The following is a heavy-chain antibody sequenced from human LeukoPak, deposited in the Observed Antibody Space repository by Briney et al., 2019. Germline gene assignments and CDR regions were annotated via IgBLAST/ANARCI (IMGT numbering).Heavy chain of an antibody. J-gene: IGHJ4*02. CDR1: GFTFSSYG. Sequence: SGGSLRLSCAASGFTFSSYGMHWVRQAPGKGLESVAFIRSDENNKYYGDSVKGRFTISRDNAKNSLYLQMNSLRDEDTAVYYCARGPMYSSRFAGDYWGQGTLVTVSS. CDR2: IRSDENNK. D-gene: IGHD6-13*01. CDR3: ARGPMYSSRFAGDY. V-gene: IGHV3-30*02.